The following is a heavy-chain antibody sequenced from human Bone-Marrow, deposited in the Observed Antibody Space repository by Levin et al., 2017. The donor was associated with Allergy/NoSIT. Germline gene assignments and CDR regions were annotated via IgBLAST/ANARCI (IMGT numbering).Heavy chain of an antibody. J-gene: IGHJ4*02. V-gene: IGHV1-18*01. CDR1: GYTFTSYD. Sequence: VASVKVSCKTSGYTFTSYDISWVRQAPGQGLEWVGWITAYDGNTYVAQKFQDRVTLTTDTSTRTAYMALRSLRSDDTAVYYCAREDPYYDLLTGYYTPGDYWGQGTLVSVSS. CDR2: ITAYDGNT. CDR3: AREDPYYDLLTGYYTPGDY. D-gene: IGHD3-9*01.